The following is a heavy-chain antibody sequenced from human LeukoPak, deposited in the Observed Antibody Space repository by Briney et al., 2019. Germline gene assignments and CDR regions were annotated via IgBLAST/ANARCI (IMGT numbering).Heavy chain of an antibody. V-gene: IGHV3-23*01. J-gene: IGHJ4*02. D-gene: IGHD7-27*01. CDR1: GFTFSSYT. CDR3: AKDGGLWVSAHWGDS. CDR2: ITTSDGNT. Sequence: GGSLRLSCAASGFTFSSYTMSWVRQAAGKGLEWVSTITTSDGNTYYADSVKGRFTVSRDNSKNTLFLQMNSLRAEDTAVYYCAKDGGLWVSAHWGDSWGRGTLVTVSS.